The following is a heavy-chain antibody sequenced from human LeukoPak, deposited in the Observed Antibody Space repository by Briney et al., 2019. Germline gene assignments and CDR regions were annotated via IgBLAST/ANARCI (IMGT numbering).Heavy chain of an antibody. J-gene: IGHJ4*02. Sequence: GGSLRLSCAASGFTFSSDWMSWVRQAPGKGLEWVANINEDGSQKHYVDSVKGRFTISRDNAKNSLYLQMNSLRAEDTAVYYCAKDPRARRYYDSSGYRPYYFDYWGQGTLVTVSS. V-gene: IGHV3-7*01. D-gene: IGHD3-22*01. CDR2: INEDGSQK. CDR1: GFTFSSDW. CDR3: AKDPRARRYYDSSGYRPYYFDY.